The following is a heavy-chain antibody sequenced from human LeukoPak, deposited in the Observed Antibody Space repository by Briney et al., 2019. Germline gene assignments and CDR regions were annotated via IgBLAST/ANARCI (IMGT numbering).Heavy chain of an antibody. CDR3: ARPSTRWGLSY. CDR1: GGSISTYY. J-gene: IGHJ4*02. V-gene: IGHV4-59*12. D-gene: IGHD4-23*01. CDR2: IYHSGST. Sequence: KSSETLSLTCTVSGGSISTYYWNCIRQPPGKGLEWIGYIYHSGSTNYNPSLQSRVTISVDTSKNQFSLKLSSVTAADTAVYYCARPSTRWGLSYWGQGTLVTVSS.